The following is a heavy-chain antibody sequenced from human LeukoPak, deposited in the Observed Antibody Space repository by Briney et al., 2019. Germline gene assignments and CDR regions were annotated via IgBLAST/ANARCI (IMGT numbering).Heavy chain of an antibody. Sequence: GGSLRLSCAASVFTFSSYCMHWVRQAPGKGLEWVAVISYDGSNKYYADSVKGRFTISRDNSKNTLYLQMNSLRAEDTAVYYCAKDSIAAAGTFDYWGQGTLVTVSS. CDR3: AKDSIAAAGTFDY. V-gene: IGHV3-30*18. D-gene: IGHD6-13*01. CDR2: ISYDGSNK. J-gene: IGHJ4*02. CDR1: VFTFSSYC.